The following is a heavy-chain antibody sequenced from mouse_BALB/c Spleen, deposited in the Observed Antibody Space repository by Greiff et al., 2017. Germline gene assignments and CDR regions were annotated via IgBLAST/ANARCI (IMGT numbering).Heavy chain of an antibody. D-gene: IGHD1-1*01. Sequence: VKLMESGAELVKPGASVKLSCKASGYTFTSYYMYWVKQRPGQGLEWIGEINPSNGGTNFNEKFKSKATLTVDKSSSTAYMQLSSLTSEDSAVYYCTRRGGSSDWYFDVWGAGTTVTVSS. CDR3: TRRGGSSDWYFDV. CDR2: INPSNGGT. J-gene: IGHJ1*01. CDR1: GYTFTSYY. V-gene: IGHV1S81*02.